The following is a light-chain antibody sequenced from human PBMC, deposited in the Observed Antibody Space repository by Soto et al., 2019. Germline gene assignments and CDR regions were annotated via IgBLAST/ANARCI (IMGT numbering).Light chain of an antibody. CDR2: DAS. V-gene: IGKV3D-20*02. J-gene: IGKJ5*01. CDR1: QSVSSSY. Sequence: IVLKQSPGTLSLSPGERATLSCRASQSVSSSYLAWYQQKPGQAPRLLIYDASNRATGIPARFSGSGSGTDFTLTISSLEPEDFAVYYCQQRSNWATFGQGTRLEI. CDR3: QQRSNWAT.